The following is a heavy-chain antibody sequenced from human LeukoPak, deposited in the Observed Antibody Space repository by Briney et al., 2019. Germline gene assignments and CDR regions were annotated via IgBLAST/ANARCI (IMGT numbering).Heavy chain of an antibody. CDR2: ISSSSSYT. CDR1: GFTFSDYY. V-gene: IGHV3-11*06. J-gene: IGHJ6*02. D-gene: IGHD3-3*01. CDR3: AREKTYYDFWSGYANDYYYGMDV. Sequence: GSLRLSCAASGFTFSDYYMSWIRQAPGKGLEWVSYISSSSSYTNYADSVKGRFTISRDNAKNSLYLQMNSLRAEDTAVYYCAREKTYYDFWSGYANDYYYGMDVWGQGTTVTVSS.